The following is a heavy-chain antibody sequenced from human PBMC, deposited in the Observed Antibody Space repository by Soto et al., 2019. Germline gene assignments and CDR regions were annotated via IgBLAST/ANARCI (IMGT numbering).Heavy chain of an antibody. V-gene: IGHV3-9*01. CDR3: PKAIHHGMEV. Sequence: SRRRSCSSSVFSFCDYSIQLFRQAPGKCLEWVSGISWNSCSIGYPDSVKGLFTISRDNAKNSLYLQMNSLRAEDTALYYCPKAIHHGMEVWGKGPTVNVS. CDR1: VFSFCDYS. CDR2: ISWNSCSI. J-gene: IGHJ6*04.